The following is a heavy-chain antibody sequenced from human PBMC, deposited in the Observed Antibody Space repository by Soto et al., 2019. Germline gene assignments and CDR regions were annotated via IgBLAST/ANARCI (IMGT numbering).Heavy chain of an antibody. Sequence: HHAGSLRISCAASRVPFSSYAMSWVRKAPGKGLEWVSAISGSGGSTYYADSVKGRFTISRDNSKSTLYLQMNSLRAEDTAVYYCAKGQPLYYDFWSGYYSDHWGQGTLATVSS. D-gene: IGHD3-3*01. V-gene: IGHV3-23*01. CDR3: AKGQPLYYDFWSGYYSDH. CDR1: RVPFSSYA. CDR2: ISGSGGST. J-gene: IGHJ4*02.